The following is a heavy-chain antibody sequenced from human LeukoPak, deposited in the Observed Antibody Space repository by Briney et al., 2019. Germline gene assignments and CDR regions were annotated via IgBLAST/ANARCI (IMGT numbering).Heavy chain of an antibody. J-gene: IGHJ5*02. Sequence: GGSLRLYCAASGFTFSSYAMSWVRQAPGKGLEWVSAISGSGGSTYYADSVKGRFTISRDNSKNTLYLQMNSLRAEDTAVYYCAYYYGSGSYEGFDPWGQGTLVTVSS. CDR2: ISGSGGST. V-gene: IGHV3-23*01. D-gene: IGHD3-10*01. CDR1: GFTFSSYA. CDR3: AYYYGSGSYEGFDP.